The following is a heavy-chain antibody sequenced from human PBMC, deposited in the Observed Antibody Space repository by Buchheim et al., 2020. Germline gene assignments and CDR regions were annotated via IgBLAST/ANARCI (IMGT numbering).Heavy chain of an antibody. CDR3: AILGTTVNNGFDY. V-gene: IGHV4-31*03. D-gene: IGHD4-17*01. CDR2: IYYSGST. Sequence: QVQLQESGPGLVKPSQTLSLTCTVSGGSISSGGYYWSWLRPHPGQGLEWIGYIYYSGSTYYNPSLKSRVTISVDTPKNQFSLNLSSVTAADTAVYYCAILGTTVNNGFDYWGQGTL. CDR1: GGSISSGGYY. J-gene: IGHJ4*02.